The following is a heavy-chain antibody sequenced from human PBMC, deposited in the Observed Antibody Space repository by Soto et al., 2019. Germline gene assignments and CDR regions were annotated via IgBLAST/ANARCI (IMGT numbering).Heavy chain of an antibody. Sequence: LRLSCAASGFTFSSYGMHWVRQAPGKGLEWVAVIWYDGSNKYYADSVKGRFTISRDNSKNTLYLQMNSLRAEDTAVYYCARDLRPYYDFWSGYRAYYGMDVWGQGTTVTVSS. CDR1: GFTFSSYG. D-gene: IGHD3-3*01. CDR3: ARDLRPYYDFWSGYRAYYGMDV. CDR2: IWYDGSNK. J-gene: IGHJ6*02. V-gene: IGHV3-33*01.